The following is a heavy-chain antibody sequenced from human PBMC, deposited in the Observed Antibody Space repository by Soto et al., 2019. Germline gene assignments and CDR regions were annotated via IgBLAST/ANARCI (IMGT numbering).Heavy chain of an antibody. CDR2: IIPIFGTA. J-gene: IGHJ4*02. Sequence: QVQVVQSGAEVKKPGSSVKVSCKASGGTFSSYAFNWVRQAPGQGLEWMGGIIPIFGTANYAQKFQGRVTITADESKSKAYMEGRSLRSEDAGVYYCASRIVRWWSGIDYWGQGTLVTVSS. CDR1: GGTFSSYA. V-gene: IGHV1-69*12. D-gene: IGHD3-3*01. CDR3: ASRIVRWWSGIDY.